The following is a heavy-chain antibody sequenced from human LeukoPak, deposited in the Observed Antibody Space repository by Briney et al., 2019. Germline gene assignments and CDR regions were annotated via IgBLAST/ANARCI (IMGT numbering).Heavy chain of an antibody. Sequence: PGESLKISCKGSGYDFTNYWIGWGRQMPGKGLEWMGLIYPGDSDTRYGPSFQGQVTISADKSISTAYVQWSSLKASDTAMYYCARSYDSSGYSDSWGQGTLVTVSS. CDR3: ARSYDSSGYSDS. CDR2: IYPGDSDT. D-gene: IGHD3-22*01. CDR1: GYDFTNYW. J-gene: IGHJ4*02. V-gene: IGHV5-51*01.